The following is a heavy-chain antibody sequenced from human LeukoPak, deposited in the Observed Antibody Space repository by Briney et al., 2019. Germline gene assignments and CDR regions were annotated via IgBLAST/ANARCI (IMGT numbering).Heavy chain of an antibody. CDR3: ASGKHRYGDHWFDP. V-gene: IGHV3-30*04. D-gene: IGHD5-18*01. J-gene: IGHJ5*02. Sequence: GGSLRLSCAGSVFTFSSYAIHWVRQAPGKGLEWVAVISYDGSNKYYADSVQGRFTISRDNSKNTLYLQMNRLRAEDTAVYFCASGKHRYGDHWFDPWGHGTLVSVSS. CDR2: ISYDGSNK. CDR1: VFTFSSYA.